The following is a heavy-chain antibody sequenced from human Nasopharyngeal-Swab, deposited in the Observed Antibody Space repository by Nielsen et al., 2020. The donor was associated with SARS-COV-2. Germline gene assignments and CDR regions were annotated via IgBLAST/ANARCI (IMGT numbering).Heavy chain of an antibody. CDR1: GFTFSSYA. CDR2: IYSGGSST. D-gene: IGHD3-16*01. V-gene: IGHV3-23*03. CDR3: AKPPGDYVWGSYYFDY. Sequence: GESLKISCAASGFTFSSYAMSWVRQAPGKGLEWVSVIYSGGSSTYYAGSVKGRFTISRDNSKNTLYLQMNSLRAEDTAVYYCAKPPGDYVWGSYYFDYWGQGTLVTVSS. J-gene: IGHJ4*02.